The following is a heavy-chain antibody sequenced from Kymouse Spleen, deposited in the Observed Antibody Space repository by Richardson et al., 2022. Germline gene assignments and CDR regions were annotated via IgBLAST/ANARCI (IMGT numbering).Heavy chain of an antibody. CDR2: ISWNSGSI. Sequence: EVQLVESGGGLVQPGRSLRLSCAASGFTFDDYAMHWVRQAPGKGLEWVSGISWNSGSIGYADSVKGRFTISRDNAKNSLYLQMNSLRAEDTALYYCAKGRSSSWYDYFDYWGQGTLVTVSS. J-gene: IGHJ4*02. D-gene: IGHD6-13*01. CDR3: AKGRSSSWYDYFDY. V-gene: IGHV3-9*01. CDR1: GFTFDDYA.